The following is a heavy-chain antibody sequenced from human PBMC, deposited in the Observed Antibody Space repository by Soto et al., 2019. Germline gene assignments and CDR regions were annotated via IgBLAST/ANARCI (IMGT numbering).Heavy chain of an antibody. V-gene: IGHV1-69*12. CDR2: IIPMFGMA. D-gene: IGHD2-15*01. CDR1: GGTFINYA. J-gene: IGHJ5*02. Sequence: QVQLVQSGAEVKKPGSSVKVSCKASGGTFINYAINWVRLAPGQGLEWMGGIIPMFGMANYAQKFQGRVTITADESTSTASIELSSLMSEDTAVYYCARAPIRYCNGARCYRYNWFDLWGQGALVTVSS. CDR3: ARAPIRYCNGARCYRYNWFDL.